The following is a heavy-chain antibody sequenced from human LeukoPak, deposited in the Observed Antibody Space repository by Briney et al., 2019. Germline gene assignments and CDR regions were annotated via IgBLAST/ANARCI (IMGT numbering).Heavy chain of an antibody. Sequence: ASVKVSCKASGYTFTSYPINWVRQAPGQGLEWMGWINTNTGNPTYAQGFTGRFVFSLDTSVNTAYLQISSLKAEDTAVYYCARVGIPYYYYYMDVWGKRTTVSVS. CDR3: ARVGIPYYYYYMDV. D-gene: IGHD2-21*01. J-gene: IGHJ6*03. CDR2: INTNTGNP. CDR1: GYTFTSYP. V-gene: IGHV7-4-1*02.